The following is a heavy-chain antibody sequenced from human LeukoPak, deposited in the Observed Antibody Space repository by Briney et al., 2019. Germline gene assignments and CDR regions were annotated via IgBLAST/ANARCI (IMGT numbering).Heavy chain of an antibody. V-gene: IGHV3-21*01. CDR1: GFTLSSYS. CDR2: ISSSSSYI. D-gene: IGHD6-19*01. Sequence: PGGSLRLSCAVSGFTLSSYSVNWVRQAPGKGLEWVSSISSSSSYIYYADSLKGRFTISRDNPKNSLYLQMNSLRAEDTAVYYCARTSTGWSLDYWGQGTLVTVSS. CDR3: ARTSTGWSLDY. J-gene: IGHJ4*02.